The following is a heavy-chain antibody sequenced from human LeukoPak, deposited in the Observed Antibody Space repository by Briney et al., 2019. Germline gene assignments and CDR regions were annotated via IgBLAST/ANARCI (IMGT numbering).Heavy chain of an antibody. CDR3: ARGIPNSGYDY. D-gene: IGHD5-12*01. CDR2: IIPIFGTA. V-gene: IGHV1-69*05. CDR1: GGTFGSYA. Sequence: SVKVSCKASGGTFGSYAISWVRQAPGQGLEWMGRIIPIFGTANYAQKFQGRVTITTDESTSTAYMELSSLRSEDTAVYYCARGIPNSGYDYWGQGTLVTVSS. J-gene: IGHJ4*02.